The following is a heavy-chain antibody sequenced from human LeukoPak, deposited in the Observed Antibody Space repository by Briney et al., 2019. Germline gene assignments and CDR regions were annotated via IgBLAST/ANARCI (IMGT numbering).Heavy chain of an antibody. CDR1: GGSICGYY. CDR2: IYFSGST. D-gene: IGHD2/OR15-2a*01. J-gene: IGHJ6*02. CDR3: ARGEALRQNYGMDV. Sequence: PSETLSLTRTVSGGSICGYYWSWIRQPPGKGLEWIGGIYFSGSTNYNPSLKSRVTISVATSKNQFSLQLSSVTAADTAVYYCARGEALRQNYGMDVWGQGTTVTVSS. V-gene: IGHV4-59*01.